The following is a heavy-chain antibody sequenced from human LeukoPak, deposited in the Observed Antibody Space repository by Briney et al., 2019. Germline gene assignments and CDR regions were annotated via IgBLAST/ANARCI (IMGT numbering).Heavy chain of an antibody. CDR1: GYRFTGYW. J-gene: IGHJ4*02. CDR3: ARQDSPLWSYYFDY. D-gene: IGHD2-21*01. CDR2: IYPGDSDI. V-gene: IGHV5-51*01. Sequence: GESLKISCKASGYRFTGYWTGWVRQMPGKGLELMGIIYPGDSDIRYSPSFQGQVTISADKSTNTAYLQWTSLKASDTAMYYCARQDSPLWSYYFDYWGQGTLVTVSS.